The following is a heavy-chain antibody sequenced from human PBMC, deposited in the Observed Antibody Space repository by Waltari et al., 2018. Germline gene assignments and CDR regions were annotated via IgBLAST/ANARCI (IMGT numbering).Heavy chain of an antibody. CDR3: ARHATWRSIAARLDP. CDR1: GYSISSGYY. D-gene: IGHD6-6*01. J-gene: IGHJ5*02. CDR2: IYHSGST. V-gene: IGHV4-38-2*01. Sequence: QVQLQESGPGLVKPSETLSLTCAVSGYSISSGYYWGWIRQPPGKGLEWIGSIYHSGSTYYNPSLKRRVTISVDTSKNQFSLKLSSVTAADTAVYYCARHATWRSIAARLDPWGQGTLVTVSS.